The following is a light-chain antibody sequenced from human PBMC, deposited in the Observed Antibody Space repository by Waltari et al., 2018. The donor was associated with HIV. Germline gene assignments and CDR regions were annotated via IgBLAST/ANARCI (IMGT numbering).Light chain of an antibody. V-gene: IGKV1-5*03. CDR1: QTSSNY. CDR3: QQYDTYPWT. J-gene: IGKJ1*01. Sequence: DIQMTQSPSTLSASIGDRVSITCRASQTSSNYLAWYQSRPGKAPNVLIYKASDLKSGVPARFSGSGSGTEFTLIISSLQPDDFATYYCQQYDTYPWTFGQGTRVEIK. CDR2: KAS.